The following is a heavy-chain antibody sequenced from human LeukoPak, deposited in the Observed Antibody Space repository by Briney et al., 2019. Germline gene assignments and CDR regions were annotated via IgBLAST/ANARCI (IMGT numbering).Heavy chain of an antibody. V-gene: IGHV1-2*02. CDR3: ARDLTGTTGY. Sequence: ASVKVSCKASGYTFTGYYIHWVRQAPGQGLEWMGWINPNSGGTNYAQKFQGRVTMTRDTSISTAYMELSRLRSDDTAVYYCARDLTGTTGYWGQGTLVTVSS. CDR2: INPNSGGT. CDR1: GYTFTGYY. D-gene: IGHD1-7*01. J-gene: IGHJ4*02.